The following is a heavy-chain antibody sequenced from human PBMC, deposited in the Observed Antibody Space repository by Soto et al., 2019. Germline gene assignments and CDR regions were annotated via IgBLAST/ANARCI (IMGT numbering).Heavy chain of an antibody. V-gene: IGHV1-3*01. CDR3: ASAPYSSSWYDYYYYMDV. D-gene: IGHD6-6*01. J-gene: IGHJ6*03. Sequence: ASVKVSCKASGYTFSSYSMHWVRQAPGQRFEWMGWINAGNGNTKYSQKFQGRVTITRDTSASTAYMELSSLRSEDTAVYYCASAPYSSSWYDYYYYMDVWGKGTTVTVS. CDR1: GYTFSSYS. CDR2: INAGNGNT.